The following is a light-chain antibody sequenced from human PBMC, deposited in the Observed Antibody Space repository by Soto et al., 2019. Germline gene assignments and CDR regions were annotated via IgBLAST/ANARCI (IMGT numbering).Light chain of an antibody. J-gene: IGKJ4*01. Sequence: EIVMTQSPATLSVSPGERATLSCRASHRVSSYLAWYQQKPGLAPRLLIYGASTRATGIPARFSGSGSGTEFTLTISSLQSEDFAVYYCQQYNNWPLTFGAGTKVEIK. V-gene: IGKV3-15*01. CDR2: GAS. CDR3: QQYNNWPLT. CDR1: HRVSSY.